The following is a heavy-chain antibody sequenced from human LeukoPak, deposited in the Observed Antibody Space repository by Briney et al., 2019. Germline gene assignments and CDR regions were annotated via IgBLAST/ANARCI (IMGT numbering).Heavy chain of an antibody. CDR3: ARVPTITFFDY. D-gene: IGHD3-10*01. Sequence: ASVKVSCKASGYTFTGYYMHWVRQAPGQGLEWMGRINPNTGGTNYAQKFQGRVTMTRDTSISTAYMELSRPRSDDTAVYYCARVPTITFFDYWGQGTLVTASS. V-gene: IGHV1-2*06. J-gene: IGHJ4*02. CDR2: INPNTGGT. CDR1: GYTFTGYY.